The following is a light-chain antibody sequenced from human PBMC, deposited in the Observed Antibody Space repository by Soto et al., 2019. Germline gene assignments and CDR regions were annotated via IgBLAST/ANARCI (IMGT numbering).Light chain of an antibody. Sequence: DIQMTQSPSSLSASVGDRVTITCRASQSISTYLNWYQVKQGIAPKLLIYAASNLQSEVPSRFSGSGSGTDFTLTITSLQPEDFATYYCQESYSNPALTFGGGTKVEIK. CDR2: AAS. CDR1: QSISTY. V-gene: IGKV1-39*01. J-gene: IGKJ4*01. CDR3: QESYSNPALT.